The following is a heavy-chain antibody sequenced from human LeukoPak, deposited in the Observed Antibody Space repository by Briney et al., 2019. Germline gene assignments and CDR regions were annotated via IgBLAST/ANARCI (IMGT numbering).Heavy chain of an antibody. CDR2: IYHSGST. CDR1: GGSISSSNW. V-gene: IGHV4-4*02. Sequence: SGTLSLTCAVSGGSISSSNWWSWVRQPPGKGLEWIGEIYHSGSTNYNPSLKSRVTISVDKSKNQFSLKLSSVTAADTAVYYCARDGLGITGWFDPWGQGTLVTVSS. J-gene: IGHJ5*02. D-gene: IGHD1-14*01. CDR3: ARDGLGITGWFDP.